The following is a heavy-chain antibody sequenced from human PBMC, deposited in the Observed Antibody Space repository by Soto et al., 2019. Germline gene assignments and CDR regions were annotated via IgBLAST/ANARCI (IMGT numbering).Heavy chain of an antibody. CDR3: ARGDEDTAIFSDAELED. Sequence: PSETLSLTCAAYGGSFSGYYWNWIRQPPGKGLEWIGEINHSGSTNYNPSLKSRVTISVDTSKNQFSLKLSSVTAADTAVYYCARGDEDTAIFSDAELEDWGQGTLVTVSS. J-gene: IGHJ4*02. D-gene: IGHD5-18*01. CDR2: INHSGST. CDR1: GGSFSGYY. V-gene: IGHV4-34*01.